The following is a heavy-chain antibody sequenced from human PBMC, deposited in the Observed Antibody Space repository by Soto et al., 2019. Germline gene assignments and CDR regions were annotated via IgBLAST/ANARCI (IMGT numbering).Heavy chain of an antibody. Sequence: SETLSLTCAVYGGSFSGYYWSWIRQPPGKGLEWIGEINHSGSTNYNPSLKSRVTISVDTSKNQFSLKLSSVTAADTAVYYCARGIVAVDIEASPPGGGFDPWGQGTMVTVSS. D-gene: IGHD5-12*01. J-gene: IGHJ5*02. CDR1: GGSFSGYY. V-gene: IGHV4-34*01. CDR3: ARGIVAVDIEASPPGGGFDP. CDR2: INHSGST.